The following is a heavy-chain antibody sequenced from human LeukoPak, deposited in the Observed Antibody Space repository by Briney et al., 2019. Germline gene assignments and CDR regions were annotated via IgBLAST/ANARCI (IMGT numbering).Heavy chain of an antibody. CDR1: GGTFSSYA. CDR2: IIPIFGTA. J-gene: IGHJ6*03. D-gene: IGHD2-21*01. V-gene: IGHV1-69*05. CDR3: AGAHIESWAYTNYYSYYYMDV. Sequence: ASVKVSCKASGGTFSSYAISWVRQAPGQGLEWMGGIIPIFGTANYAQKFQGRVTITTDESTSTAYMELSSLRSEDTAVYYCAGAHIESWAYTNYYSYYYMDVWGKGTTVTVSS.